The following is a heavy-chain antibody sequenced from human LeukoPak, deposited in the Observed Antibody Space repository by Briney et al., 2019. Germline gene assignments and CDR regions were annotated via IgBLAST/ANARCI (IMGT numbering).Heavy chain of an antibody. CDR2: ISSSSSYI. CDR1: EFTFSSYS. D-gene: IGHD3-9*01. J-gene: IGHJ4*02. CDR3: ARFDILTAWDY. V-gene: IGHV3-21*01. Sequence: GSLRLSCAASEFTFSSYSMSWVRQAPGKGLEWVSSISSSSSYIYYADSVKGRFTISRDNAKNSLYLQMNSLRAEDTAVYYCARFDILTAWDYWGQGTLVTVSS.